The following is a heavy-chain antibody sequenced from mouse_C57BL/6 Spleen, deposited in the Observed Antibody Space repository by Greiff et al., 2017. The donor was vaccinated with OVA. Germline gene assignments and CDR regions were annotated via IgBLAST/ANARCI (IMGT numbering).Heavy chain of an antibody. Sequence: EVQLQQSGPELVKPGASVKISCKASGYSFTGYYMNWVKQSPEKSLEWIGEINPSTGGTTYNQKFKAKATLTVDKSSSTAYMQLKSLTSEDSAVYYCALYDGYYVRFAYWGQGTLVTVSA. CDR1: GYSFTGYY. CDR2: INPSTGGT. V-gene: IGHV1-42*01. J-gene: IGHJ3*01. D-gene: IGHD2-3*01. CDR3: ALYDGYYVRFAY.